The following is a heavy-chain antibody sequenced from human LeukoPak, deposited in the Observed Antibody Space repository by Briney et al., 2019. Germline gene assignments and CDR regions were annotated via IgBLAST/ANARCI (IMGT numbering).Heavy chain of an antibody. J-gene: IGHJ4*02. CDR1: GGSISSYY. CDR2: IYYSGST. CDR3: ARVNDGETDY. D-gene: IGHD1-1*01. Sequence: PSETLSLTCTVSGGSISSYYWSWIRQPPGKGLEWIGYIYYSGSTNYNPSLKSRVTISVDTSKNQFSLKLSSVTAADTAVYYCARVNDGETDYWGQGTLVTVSS. V-gene: IGHV4-59*01.